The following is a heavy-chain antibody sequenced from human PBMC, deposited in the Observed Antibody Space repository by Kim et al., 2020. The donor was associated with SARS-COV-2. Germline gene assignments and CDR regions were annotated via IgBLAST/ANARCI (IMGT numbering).Heavy chain of an antibody. Sequence: SVKGRFTISRDNAKNSLYLQMNSRRAEDTAVYYCARERGRYDFWGYGMDVWGQGTTVTVSS. J-gene: IGHJ6*02. D-gene: IGHD3-3*01. CDR3: ARERGRYDFWGYGMDV. V-gene: IGHV3-21*01.